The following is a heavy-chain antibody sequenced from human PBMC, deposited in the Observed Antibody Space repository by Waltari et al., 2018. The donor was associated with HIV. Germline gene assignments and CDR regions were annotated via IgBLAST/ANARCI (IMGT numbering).Heavy chain of an antibody. CDR2: MNPNSGNT. Sequence: QVQLVQSGAEVKKPGASVKVSCKASGYTFTSYDINWVRQATGQGLEWMGWMNPNSGNTGNAQKFQGRVTMTRNTSISTAYMERSGLRSEDTAVYYCARRYDSGTNIAGYWGQGTLVTVSS. CDR1: GYTFTSYD. J-gene: IGHJ4*02. D-gene: IGHD3-10*01. V-gene: IGHV1-8*01. CDR3: ARRYDSGTNIAGY.